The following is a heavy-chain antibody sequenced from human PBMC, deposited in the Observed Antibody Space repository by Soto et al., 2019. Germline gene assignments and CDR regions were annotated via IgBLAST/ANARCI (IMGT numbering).Heavy chain of an antibody. D-gene: IGHD1-1*01. J-gene: IGHJ3*01. CDR3: AVHDADAFGG. CDR2: ISFDGNSQ. CDR1: GFTFSTFG. Sequence: QVQLVESGGGVVQPGRSLRLSCAASGFTFSTFGMHWVRQAPGKGLEWVAVISFDGNSQFYADSVKGRFTISRDNSKNTLYLQMNRLRAEDTAVYYCAVHDADAFGGWGQGTMVTVSS. V-gene: IGHV3-30*03.